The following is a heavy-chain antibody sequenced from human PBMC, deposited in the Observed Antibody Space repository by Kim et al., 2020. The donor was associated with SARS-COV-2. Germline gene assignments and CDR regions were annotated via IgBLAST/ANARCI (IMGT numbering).Heavy chain of an antibody. CDR3: ARHFQDYYGSGSYFKYYYYGMDV. CDR2: IYYSGST. D-gene: IGHD3-10*01. Sequence: SETLSLTCTVSGGSISSSSYYWGWIRQPPGKGLEWIGSIYYSGSTYYNPSLKSRVTISVDTSKNQFSLKLSSVTAADTAVYYCARHFQDYYGSGSYFKYYYYGMDVWGQGTTVTVSS. CDR1: GGSISSSSYY. V-gene: IGHV4-39*01. J-gene: IGHJ6*02.